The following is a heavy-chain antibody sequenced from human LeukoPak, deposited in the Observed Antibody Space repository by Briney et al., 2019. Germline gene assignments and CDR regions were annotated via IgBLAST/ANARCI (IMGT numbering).Heavy chain of an antibody. CDR2: MNPNSGNT. CDR1: GYTFTSYD. J-gene: IGHJ6*03. Sequence: ASVKVSCKASGYTFTSYDINWVRQATGQGLEWMGWMNPNSGNTGYAQKFQGRVTMTRNTSISTAYMELSSLRSEDTAVYYCARVATTPGSYYYYMDVWGKGTTVTISS. D-gene: IGHD4-11*01. CDR3: ARVATTPGSYYYYMDV. V-gene: IGHV1-8*01.